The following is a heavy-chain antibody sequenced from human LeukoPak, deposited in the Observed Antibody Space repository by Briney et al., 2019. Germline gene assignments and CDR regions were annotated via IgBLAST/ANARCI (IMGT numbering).Heavy chain of an antibody. J-gene: IGHJ6*03. D-gene: IGHD2-15*01. Sequence: VASVKVSCKASGGTFSSYAISWVRQAPGQGLEWMGGIIPIFGTANYAQKFQGRVTITADKSTSTAYMELSSLRSEDTAVYYCARGEGYCSGGSCYSDYYYYYMDVWGKGTTVTVSS. CDR2: IIPIFGTA. V-gene: IGHV1-69*06. CDR1: GGTFSSYA. CDR3: ARGEGYCSGGSCYSDYYYYYMDV.